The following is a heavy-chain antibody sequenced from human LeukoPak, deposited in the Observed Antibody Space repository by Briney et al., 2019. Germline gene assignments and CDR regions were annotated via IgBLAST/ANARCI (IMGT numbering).Heavy chain of an antibody. D-gene: IGHD3-3*01. J-gene: IGHJ6*02. CDR1: GFTFSSYG. Sequence: GGSLRLSCAASGFTFSSYGMHWVRQAPGKGLEWVAVIWYDGSNKYYADSVKGRFTISRDNSKNTLYLQMNSLRAEDTAVYYCARVRYDFWSGYNYYYHGMDVWGQGTTVTVSS. V-gene: IGHV3-33*01. CDR2: IWYDGSNK. CDR3: ARVRYDFWSGYNYYYHGMDV.